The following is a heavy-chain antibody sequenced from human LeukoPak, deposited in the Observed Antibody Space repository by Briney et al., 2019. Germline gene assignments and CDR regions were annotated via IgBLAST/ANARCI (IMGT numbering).Heavy chain of an antibody. J-gene: IGHJ4*02. CDR1: GFTVSSNC. CDR2: MYSDGST. Sequence: GGSLRLSCVASGFTVSSNCMTWVRQAPGMGLECVSVMYSDGSTFYADSVKGRFIMSRGNSKNTLYLQMNSLRAEDTAVYYCARDYGPTPFDYWGQGTLVIVSS. D-gene: IGHD4-17*01. CDR3: ARDYGPTPFDY. V-gene: IGHV3-53*01.